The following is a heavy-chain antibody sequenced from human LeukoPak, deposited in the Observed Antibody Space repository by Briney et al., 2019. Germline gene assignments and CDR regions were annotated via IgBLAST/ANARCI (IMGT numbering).Heavy chain of an antibody. CDR1: GFTFSSYE. J-gene: IGHJ6*04. D-gene: IGHD3-10*02. CDR2: ISSSGSTI. CDR3: AELGITMIGCV. Sequence: GGSLRLSCAASGFTFSSYEMNWVRQAPGKGLEWVSYISSSGSTIYCADSVKGRFTISRDNAKNSLYLQMNSLRAEDTAVYYCAELGITMIGCVWGKGTTVTISS. V-gene: IGHV3-48*03.